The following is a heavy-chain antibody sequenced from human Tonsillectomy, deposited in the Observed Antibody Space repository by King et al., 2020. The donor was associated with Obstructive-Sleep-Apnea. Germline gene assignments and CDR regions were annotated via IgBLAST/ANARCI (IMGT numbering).Heavy chain of an antibody. CDR3: ARQCEYPFYFDS. Sequence: MQLQESGPGLVKPSETLSLTCTVSGGSFNNFYWSWIRQPPGKGLEWIGYINYSGSANYNPSLKSRVTLSVDTSNNQFSLKLRSVTAADTAVYFCARQCEYPFYFDSWGQGTLVTVSS. CDR2: INYSGSA. V-gene: IGHV4-59*08. J-gene: IGHJ4*02. CDR1: GGSFNNFY. D-gene: IGHD2/OR15-2a*01.